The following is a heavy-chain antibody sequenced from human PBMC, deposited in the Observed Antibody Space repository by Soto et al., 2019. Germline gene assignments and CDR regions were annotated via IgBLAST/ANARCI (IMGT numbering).Heavy chain of an antibody. Sequence: PSETLSLTCSVSGAPITCNYWTWIRQPPGKGLEWIGYLDHQGYSNYSPSLRSRVSMSIDTSKNQLSLKVHSVTAADKAVYYCARVPVPGSVDWLDPWGQGPVVTVSS. D-gene: IGHD2-21*01. CDR2: LDHQGYS. J-gene: IGHJ5*02. CDR1: GAPITCNY. CDR3: ARVPVPGSVDWLDP. V-gene: IGHV4-59*01.